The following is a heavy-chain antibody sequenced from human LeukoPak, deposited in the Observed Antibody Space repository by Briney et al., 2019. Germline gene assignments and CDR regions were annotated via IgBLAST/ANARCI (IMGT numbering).Heavy chain of an antibody. Sequence: GESLQISCKGSDFRFTNYWIGWVRQMPGKGLEWMGVIYPDDSDTRDSPSFRGHVTISADKPISTAYLQWSSLKASDTAMYYCARHVHGGYYDGMDVWGQGTPVTVSS. CDR1: DFRFTNYW. CDR2: IYPDDSDT. V-gene: IGHV5-51*01. D-gene: IGHD3-10*01. J-gene: IGHJ6*02. CDR3: ARHVHGGYYDGMDV.